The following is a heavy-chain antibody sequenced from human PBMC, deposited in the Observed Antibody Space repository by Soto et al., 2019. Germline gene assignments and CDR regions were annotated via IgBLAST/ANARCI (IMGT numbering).Heavy chain of an antibody. CDR3: AREAPKYCSGGSCWF. J-gene: IGHJ4*02. CDR1: GFTVSSNY. V-gene: IGHV3-53*01. Sequence: PGGSLRLSCAASGFTVSSNYMSWVRQAPGKGLEWVSVIYSGGSTYYADSVKGRFTISRDNSKNTLYLQMNSLRAEDTAVYYCAREAPKYCSGGSCWFWGQGTLVTV. D-gene: IGHD2-15*01. CDR2: IYSGGST.